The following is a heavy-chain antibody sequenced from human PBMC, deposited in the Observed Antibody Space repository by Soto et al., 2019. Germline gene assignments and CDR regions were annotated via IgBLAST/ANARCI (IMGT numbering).Heavy chain of an antibody. CDR1: GGSINSSSYY. J-gene: IGHJ4*02. D-gene: IGHD3-3*01. CDR2: IYYSGSS. V-gene: IGHV4-39*07. Sequence: SETLSLTCTVSGGSINSSSYYWGWIRKPPGKGLEWIGSIYYSGSSYYNPSLKSRVTISVDTSKNQFSLKLSSVTAADTVVYYCARETIFGVVIMRPSYFDYWGQGTLVTVSS. CDR3: ARETIFGVVIMRPSYFDY.